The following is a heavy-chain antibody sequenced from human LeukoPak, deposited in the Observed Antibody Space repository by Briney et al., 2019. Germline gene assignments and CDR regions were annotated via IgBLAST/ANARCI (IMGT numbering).Heavy chain of an antibody. J-gene: IGHJ5*02. CDR3: ASIAAAGTWFDP. D-gene: IGHD6-13*01. V-gene: IGHV4-39*01. CDR1: GGSISSSSYY. Sequence: PSETLSLTCTVSGGSISSSSYYWGWIRQPPGKGLEWIGSIYYSGSTYYNPSLKSRVTISVDTSKNQFSLKLSSVTAADTAVYYCASIAAAGTWFDPWGQGTLVTVS. CDR2: IYYSGST.